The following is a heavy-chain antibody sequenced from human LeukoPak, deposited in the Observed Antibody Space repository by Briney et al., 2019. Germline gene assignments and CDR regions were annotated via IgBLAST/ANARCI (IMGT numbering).Heavy chain of an antibody. CDR1: GGSISSYY. V-gene: IGHV4-59*01. J-gene: IGHJ2*01. D-gene: IGHD6-13*01. Sequence: PSETLSLTCTVSGGSISSYYWSWIRQPPGKGLEWIGYIYYSGSTNYNPSLKSRVTISVDTSKNQFSLQLTSVTAADTAVYYCARVSSSWYQDWYFDLWGRGTLVTVSS. CDR2: IYYSGST. CDR3: ARVSSSWYQDWYFDL.